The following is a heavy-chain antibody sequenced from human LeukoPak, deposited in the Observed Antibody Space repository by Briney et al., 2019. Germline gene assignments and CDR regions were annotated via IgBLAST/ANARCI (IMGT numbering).Heavy chain of an antibody. CDR1: GFTFSSYG. D-gene: IGHD6-13*01. V-gene: IGHV3-30*18. CDR2: ISYDGSNK. J-gene: IGHJ3*02. CDR3: AKNFIAAAGRRESNAFDI. Sequence: PGGSLRLSCAASGFTFSSYGMHWVRQAPGKGLEWVAVISYDGSNKYYADSVKGRFTISRDNSKNTLYPQMNSLRAEDTAVYYCAKNFIAAAGRRESNAFDIWGQGTMVTVSS.